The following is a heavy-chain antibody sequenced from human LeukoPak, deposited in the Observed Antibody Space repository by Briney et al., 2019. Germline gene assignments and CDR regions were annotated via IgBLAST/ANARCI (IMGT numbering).Heavy chain of an antibody. Sequence: SQTLSLTCAISGDSISSNSATWNWIRQSPSLGLEWLGRTYYRSKWYRDYAVSVKSRITINPDTSKNQFSLQLNSVTPDDTAVYYCAREVVAGDDAFDTWGQGTMVTVSS. D-gene: IGHD2-15*01. CDR2: TYYRSKWYR. V-gene: IGHV6-1*01. J-gene: IGHJ3*02. CDR3: AREVVAGDDAFDT. CDR1: GDSISSNSAT.